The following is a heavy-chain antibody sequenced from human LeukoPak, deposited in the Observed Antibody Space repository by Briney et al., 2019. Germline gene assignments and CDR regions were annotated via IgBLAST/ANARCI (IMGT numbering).Heavy chain of an antibody. D-gene: IGHD3-9*01. CDR2: IYYSGST. Sequence: PGGSLRLSCAASGFTFDDYGMSWVRQAPGKGLEWIGNIYYSGSTYCNPSLKSRIIISVDTSKNQFSLKLRSVTAADTAVYYCARAFDYNWFNPWGQGTLVTVSS. V-gene: IGHV4-59*08. CDR3: ARAFDYNWFNP. J-gene: IGHJ5*02. CDR1: GFTFDDYG.